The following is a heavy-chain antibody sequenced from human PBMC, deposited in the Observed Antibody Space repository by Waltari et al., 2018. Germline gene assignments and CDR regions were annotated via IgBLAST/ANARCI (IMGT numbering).Heavy chain of an antibody. Sequence: QVQLQESGPGLVKPSQTLSLTCTVSGGSISSGSYYWSWIRQPAGKGLEWIGYIYTSGSPNYNPSLKSRVTISVDTSKNQFSLKLSAVTAADTAVYYCARVVWGAVALCDYWGQGTLVTVSS. CDR2: IYTSGSP. V-gene: IGHV4-61*09. CDR1: GGSISSGSYY. J-gene: IGHJ4*02. D-gene: IGHD6-19*01. CDR3: ARVVWGAVALCDY.